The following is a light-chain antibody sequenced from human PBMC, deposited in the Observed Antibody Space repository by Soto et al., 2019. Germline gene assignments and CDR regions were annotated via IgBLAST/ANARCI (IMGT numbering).Light chain of an antibody. Sequence: QSVLTQPPSVSAAPGQKVIISCSGSSSNIGKGLFSWYQPPPATVPQLLIYDNDQRPSGIPERFSGSKSRTSATLVITGLQTGDEADYYCGTWDRSLSVYVFGFGTKVT. J-gene: IGLJ1*01. CDR2: DND. V-gene: IGLV1-51*01. CDR1: SSNIGKGL. CDR3: GTWDRSLSVYV.